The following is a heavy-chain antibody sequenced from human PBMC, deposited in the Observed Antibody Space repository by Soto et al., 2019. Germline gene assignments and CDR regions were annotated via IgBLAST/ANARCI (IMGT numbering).Heavy chain of an antibody. J-gene: IGHJ4*01. D-gene: IGHD4-4*01. CDR2: ISDSGTT. V-gene: IGHV4-59*08. CDR3: ARRNGIDY. CDR1: GASISSYF. Sequence: SETLSLTCTVSGASISSYFWSWIRQPPGKGLEWIGYISDSGTTNYNPSLKSRVTISVDTSRNQFSLRLTSVTAADTAVYYCARRNGIDYWGQGTLVTVSS.